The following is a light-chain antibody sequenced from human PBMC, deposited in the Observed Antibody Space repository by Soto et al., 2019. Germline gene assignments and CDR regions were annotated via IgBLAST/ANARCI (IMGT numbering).Light chain of an antibody. CDR1: QSISTW. J-gene: IGKJ4*01. CDR2: KAS. V-gene: IGKV1-5*03. Sequence: DIQMTQSPSTLSASVGDRVTITCRASQSISTWLARYQQKPGKAPKLLIYKASNLEDGVPSRFSGSGSGTEFTITISSLQPDDFATYYCQQYNTYPLTFGGGTTVEIK. CDR3: QQYNTYPLT.